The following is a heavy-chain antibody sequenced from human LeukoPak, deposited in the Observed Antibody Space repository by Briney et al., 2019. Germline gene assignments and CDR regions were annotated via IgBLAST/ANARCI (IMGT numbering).Heavy chain of an antibody. Sequence: SEALSLTCTVSGGSISSGTYYWSWIRQPAGKGLEWIGRIYPSGSPIYKPSLKSRVSISIDTSKSQVSLMLSSVTAADTAVYYCARGSGYGLFDVWGQGTLVTVSS. CDR2: IYPSGSP. V-gene: IGHV4-61*02. CDR3: ARGSGYGLFDV. J-gene: IGHJ4*02. CDR1: GGSISSGTYY. D-gene: IGHD5-12*01.